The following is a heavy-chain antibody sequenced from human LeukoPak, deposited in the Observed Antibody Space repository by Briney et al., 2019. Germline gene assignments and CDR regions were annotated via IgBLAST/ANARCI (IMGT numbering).Heavy chain of an antibody. V-gene: IGHV5-51*01. J-gene: IGHJ6*03. CDR2: IYPGDSDT. CDR3: ARKAQRGVVSSIFYYYYMDV. Sequence: GESLKISCKGSGYSFTSYWIGWVRQMPGKGLEWMGIIYPGDSDTRYSPSFQGQVTISADKSISTAYLQWSSLKASDTAMYYCARKAQRGVVSSIFYYYYMDVWGKGTTVTVSS. CDR1: GYSFTSYW. D-gene: IGHD3-3*01.